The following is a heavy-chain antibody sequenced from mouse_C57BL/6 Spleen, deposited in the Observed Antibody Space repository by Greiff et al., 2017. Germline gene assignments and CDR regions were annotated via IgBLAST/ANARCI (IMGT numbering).Heavy chain of an antibody. D-gene: IGHD2-13*01. Sequence: VQLQQSGPELVKPGASVKISCKASGYTFTDYYMNWVKQSHGKSLEWIGDINPNNGGTSYNQKFKGKATLTVDKSSSTAYMELRSLTSEDFAVYYCAGDGRAMDYWGQGTSVTVSS. CDR2: INPNNGGT. J-gene: IGHJ4*01. CDR1: GYTFTDYY. CDR3: AGDGRAMDY. V-gene: IGHV1-26*01.